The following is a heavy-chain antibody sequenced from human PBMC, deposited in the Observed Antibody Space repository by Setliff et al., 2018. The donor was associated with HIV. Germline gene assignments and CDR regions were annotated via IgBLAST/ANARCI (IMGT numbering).Heavy chain of an antibody. CDR2: IYASGST. CDR3: ARGGPDYYDYPYFDS. CDR1: GGSINNYF. J-gene: IGHJ4*02. Sequence: SETLSLTCTVSGGSINNYFWSWIRQSPGRGLEWIGHIYASGSTNYNPSLKSRVTMSVDTSKNQFSLKLNSLIAADTAVYFCARGGPDYYDYPYFDSRGQGTLVTVSS. D-gene: IGHD3-22*01. V-gene: IGHV4-4*08.